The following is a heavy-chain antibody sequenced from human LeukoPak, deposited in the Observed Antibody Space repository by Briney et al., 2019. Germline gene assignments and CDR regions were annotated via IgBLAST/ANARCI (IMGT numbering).Heavy chain of an antibody. CDR2: IIDEGSIT. CDR3: VRRYYEYKVYDGHFDF. J-gene: IGHJ4*02. Sequence: GGPLRLSCGASGFTFRHDWMHWLRQAPGKGLVWVSRIIDEGSITTHAPSVQGRLTISRDNAKSTVFLQINSLRDEDTAVYFCVRRYYEYKVYDGHFDFWGQGILVTVSS. CDR1: GFTFRHDW. D-gene: IGHD3-22*01. V-gene: IGHV3-74*03.